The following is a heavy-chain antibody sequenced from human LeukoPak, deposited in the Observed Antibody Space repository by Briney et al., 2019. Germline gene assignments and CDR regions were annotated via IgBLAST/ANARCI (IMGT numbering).Heavy chain of an antibody. D-gene: IGHD5-18*01. Sequence: SETLSLTCTVSGASISSDSYYWSWIRQPPGKGLEWIGYIYYSGSTNYNPSLKSRVTISVDTSKNQFSLKLSSVTAADTAVYYCASRGYSYPDAFDIWGQGTMVTVSS. CDR3: ASRGYSYPDAFDI. CDR2: IYYSGST. V-gene: IGHV4-61*01. CDR1: GASISSDSYY. J-gene: IGHJ3*02.